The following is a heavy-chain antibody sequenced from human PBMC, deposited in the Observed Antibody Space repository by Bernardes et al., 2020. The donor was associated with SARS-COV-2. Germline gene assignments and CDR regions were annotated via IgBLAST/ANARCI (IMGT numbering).Heavy chain of an antibody. Sequence: WETLSLTCGVHDSSVTYYYSWIRQAPGKGLEWIGQINLGGSTNYSPALKSRVTMSIDTSKNRLSFKMTSVSAADTAMYYCARGSSYCGGDCHADWGQGTLVTVSS. D-gene: IGHD2-21*02. J-gene: IGHJ4*01. CDR2: INLGGST. CDR3: ARGSSYCGGDCHAD. V-gene: IGHV4-34*01. CDR1: DSSVTYY.